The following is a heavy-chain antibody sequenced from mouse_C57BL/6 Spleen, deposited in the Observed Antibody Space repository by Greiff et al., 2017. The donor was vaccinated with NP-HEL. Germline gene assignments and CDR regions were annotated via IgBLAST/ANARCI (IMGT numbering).Heavy chain of an antibody. CDR2: IYPGDGDT. CDR3: ARSGYGYDYAMDY. V-gene: IGHV1-82*01. D-gene: IGHD2-2*01. CDR1: GYAFSSSW. J-gene: IGHJ4*01. Sequence: QVQLKESGPELVKPGASVKISCKASGYAFSSSWMNWVKQRPGKGLEWIGRIYPGDGDTNYNGKFKGKATLTADKSSSTAYMQLSSLTSEDSAVYFCARSGYGYDYAMDYWGQGTSVTVSS.